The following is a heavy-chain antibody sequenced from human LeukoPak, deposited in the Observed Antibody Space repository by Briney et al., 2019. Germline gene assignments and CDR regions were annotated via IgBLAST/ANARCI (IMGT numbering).Heavy chain of an antibody. CDR1: GFTFSSYN. J-gene: IGHJ4*02. D-gene: IGHD1-26*01. V-gene: IGHV3-21*01. CDR2: ITSSSSYI. CDR3: ARDPDHIEGANFHY. Sequence: PGGSLRLSCAASGFTFSSYNMNWVRQAPGKGLEWVSSITSSSSYIYYADSVKGRFTISRDNAKNSLYLQMNSLRAEDTAVYYCARDPDHIEGANFHYWGQGTLVPVSS.